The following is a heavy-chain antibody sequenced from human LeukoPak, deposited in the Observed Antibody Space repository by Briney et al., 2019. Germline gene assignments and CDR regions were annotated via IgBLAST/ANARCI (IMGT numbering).Heavy chain of an antibody. D-gene: IGHD1-26*01. CDR2: IYHSGST. V-gene: IGHV4-30-2*01. CDR3: ARAPYSGSYGAFDI. Sequence: SQTLSLTCAVSGSSISSGGYSWSWIRQPPGKGLEWIGYIYHSGSTYYNPSLKSRVTISVDRSKNQFSLKLSSVTAADTAVYYCARAPYSGSYGAFDIWGQGTMVTVSS. CDR1: GSSISSGGYS. J-gene: IGHJ3*02.